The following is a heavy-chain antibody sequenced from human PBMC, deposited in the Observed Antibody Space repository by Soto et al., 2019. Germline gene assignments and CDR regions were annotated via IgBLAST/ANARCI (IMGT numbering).Heavy chain of an antibody. Sequence: GGSLRLSCAASGFTFSSYWMSWVRQAPGKGLEWVANIKQDGSEKYYVDSVKGRFTISRDNAKNSLYLQMNSLRAEDTAVYYCARDLTSITRNNYYYYYGTDVSGQATPATVYS. J-gene: IGHJ6*02. V-gene: IGHV3-7*01. CDR1: GFTFSSYW. D-gene: IGHD1-20*01. CDR3: ARDLTSITRNNYYYYYGTDV. CDR2: IKQDGSEK.